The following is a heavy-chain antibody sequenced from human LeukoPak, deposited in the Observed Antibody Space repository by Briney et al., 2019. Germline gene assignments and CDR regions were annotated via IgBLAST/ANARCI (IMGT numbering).Heavy chain of an antibody. V-gene: IGHV3-11*04. J-gene: IGHJ3*01. Sequence: KSGGSLRLSCAASGFNFNDYYMTRIRQAPGKGLEWLSYISSTTGRIIYYADSVKGRFTISRDNTKNSLFLQMVSLRVEDTAVYYCARYYSDAFDVWGQGTVVTVSS. CDR3: ARYYSDAFDV. D-gene: IGHD3-10*01. CDR2: ISSTTGRII. CDR1: GFNFNDYY.